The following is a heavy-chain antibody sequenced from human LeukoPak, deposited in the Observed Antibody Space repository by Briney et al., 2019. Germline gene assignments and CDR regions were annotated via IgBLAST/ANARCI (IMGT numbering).Heavy chain of an antibody. CDR2: ISYDGSSQ. V-gene: IGHV3-30-3*01. D-gene: IGHD6-19*01. J-gene: IGHJ5*02. Sequence: GGSLRLSCAASGFSFSNYAMPWVRQAPGKGLEWVAVISYDGSSQYYADSVKARFIISRDTSKNALHLQMNSLTPEDTAIYYCARGARAVAFDWFDPWGQGALVTVSS. CDR3: ARGARAVAFDWFDP. CDR1: GFSFSNYA.